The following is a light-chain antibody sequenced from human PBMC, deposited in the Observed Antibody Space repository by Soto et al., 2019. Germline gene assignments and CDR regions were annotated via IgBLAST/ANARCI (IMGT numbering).Light chain of an antibody. J-gene: IGKJ1*01. Sequence: EIVLTQSPGTLSLSPGERATLSCRASQSVSSSYLAWYQQKPGQAPRLLIYGASSRATAIPARFSGSGSGTDFTLTISRLEPEDFAVYYCQQYGSSLTWTFGQGTKVDIK. CDR1: QSVSSSY. CDR2: GAS. V-gene: IGKV3-20*01. CDR3: QQYGSSLTWT.